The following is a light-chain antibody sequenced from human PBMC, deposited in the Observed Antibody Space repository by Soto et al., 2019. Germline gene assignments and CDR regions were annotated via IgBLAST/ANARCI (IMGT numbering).Light chain of an antibody. V-gene: IGKV1-5*03. CDR2: KAS. J-gene: IGKJ2*01. CDR3: QQYNSYPYT. CDR1: QSISSW. Sequence: DIQMTQSPSTLSASVGDRVTITCRASQSISSWLAWYQQKPGKAPNLLIYKASSLQSGVPSRFSGSGSGTEFALTITSLQPDDLANYYCQQYNSYPYTFGQGTKLEIK.